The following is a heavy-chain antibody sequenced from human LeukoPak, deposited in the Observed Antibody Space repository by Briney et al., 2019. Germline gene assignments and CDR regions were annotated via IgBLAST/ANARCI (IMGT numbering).Heavy chain of an antibody. CDR3: AKARYYDSSGYLPDDY. Sequence: GGSLRLSCAASGFTFSSYAMSWVRQAPGKGLEWVSAISGSGGSTYYADSVKGRFTISRDNSKNTLYLQMNSLRAEDTAVYHCAKARYYDSSGYLPDDYWGQGTLVTVSS. V-gene: IGHV3-23*01. J-gene: IGHJ4*02. CDR2: ISGSGGST. D-gene: IGHD3-22*01. CDR1: GFTFSSYA.